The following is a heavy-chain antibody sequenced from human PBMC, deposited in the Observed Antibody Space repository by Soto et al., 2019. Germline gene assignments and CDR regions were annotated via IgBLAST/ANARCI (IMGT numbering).Heavy chain of an antibody. CDR3: ARDTETLGPRANDALDI. CDR2: INAGSGNT. CDR1: GYTFSAYT. D-gene: IGHD3-3*02. V-gene: IGHV1-3*01. J-gene: IGHJ3*02. Sequence: ASVKVSCKATGYTFSAYTMNWVRQAPGQSLEWMGWINAGSGNTKYSQNFQGRVSITRDTSASTVYMELTGLTSEDTAVYYCARDTETLGPRANDALDIWGQGTMVTISS.